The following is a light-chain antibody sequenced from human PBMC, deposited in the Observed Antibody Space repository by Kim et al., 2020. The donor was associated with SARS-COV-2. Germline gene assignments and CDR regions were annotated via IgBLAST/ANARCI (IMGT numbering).Light chain of an antibody. Sequence: EIVLTQSPDTLSLSPGGRATLFCRASQNVGSSYLAWYQHKRGQPPRLLIYGASTRASDIPERFSGSGSGADFTLTISKLEPEDFAVYYCQRFGSSPPYTFGQGTRLEI. CDR2: GAS. J-gene: IGKJ2*01. V-gene: IGKV3-20*01. CDR3: QRFGSSPPYT. CDR1: QNVGSSY.